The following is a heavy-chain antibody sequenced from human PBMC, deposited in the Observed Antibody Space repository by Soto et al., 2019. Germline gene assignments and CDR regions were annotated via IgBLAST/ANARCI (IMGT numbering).Heavy chain of an antibody. CDR2: INAGNGNT. CDR1: GYTFTSYA. CDR3: AGEDYYGLNWFDP. J-gene: IGHJ5*02. V-gene: IGHV1-3*01. D-gene: IGHD3-10*01. Sequence: ASVKVSCKASGYTFTSYAIHWVRQAPGQRLEWMGWINAGNGNTKYSQKFQGRVTITRDTSASTAYMELSSLRSEDTAVYYCAGEDYYGLNWFDPWGQGTLVTVSS.